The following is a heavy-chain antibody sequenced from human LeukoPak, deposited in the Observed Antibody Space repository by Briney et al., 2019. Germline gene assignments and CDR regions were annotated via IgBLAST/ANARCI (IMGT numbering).Heavy chain of an antibody. D-gene: IGHD3-3*01. J-gene: IGHJ4*02. CDR2: ISYDGSNK. CDR3: ARGVNDFWSGYYTENYFDY. Sequence: PGGSLRLSCAASGFTFSSYAMHWVRQAPGKGLEWVAVISYDGSNKYYADSVKGRFTISRDNSKNTLYLQMNSLRVEDTAVYYCARGVNDFWSGYYTENYFDYWGQGTLVTVSS. CDR1: GFTFSSYA. V-gene: IGHV3-30*04.